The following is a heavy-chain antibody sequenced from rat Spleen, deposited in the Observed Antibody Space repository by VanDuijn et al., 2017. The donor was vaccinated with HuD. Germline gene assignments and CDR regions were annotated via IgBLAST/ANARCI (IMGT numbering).Heavy chain of an antibody. CDR2: INSAGST. D-gene: IGHD1-12*02. J-gene: IGHJ3*01. V-gene: IGHV3-3*01. CDR3: ARSDGTHYYLPFAK. CDR1: GHSITSSYR. Sequence: EVQLQESGPGPVKVSESLSLTCSVTGHSITSSYRWNWIRKFPGNRLEWMGYINSAGSTIYNPCLQSRISITRDTSRNHFFLQVNSVTTEDTATYYCARSDGTHYYLPFAKWGQGTVVTVSS.